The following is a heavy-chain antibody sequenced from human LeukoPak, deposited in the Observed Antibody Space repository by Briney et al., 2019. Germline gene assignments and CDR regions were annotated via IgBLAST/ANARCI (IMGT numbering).Heavy chain of an antibody. Sequence: PGGSLRLSCAASGFTFSNAWMSWVRQAPGKGLEWVGRIKSKTDGGTTDYAAPVKGRFTISRDDSKNTLYLQMNSLKTEDTAVCYCTTDGDGSSWYYFDYWGQGTLVTVSS. J-gene: IGHJ4*02. CDR3: TTDGDGSSWYYFDY. D-gene: IGHD6-13*01. CDR1: GFTFSNAW. CDR2: IKSKTDGGTT. V-gene: IGHV3-15*01.